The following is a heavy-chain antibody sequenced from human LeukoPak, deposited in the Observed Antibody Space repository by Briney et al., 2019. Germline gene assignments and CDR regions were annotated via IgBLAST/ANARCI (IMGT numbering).Heavy chain of an antibody. J-gene: IGHJ5*02. CDR3: VRGDRDYDILTGYSKSWFDP. CDR1: GGTFSSYA. D-gene: IGHD3-9*01. Sequence: ASVKVSCKASGGTFSSYAISWVRQAPGQGLEWMGGIIPIFGTANYAQKFQGRVTITRNTAISTAYMELSTLTSDDTAVYYCVRGDRDYDILTGYSKSWFDPWGQGTLVTVSS. CDR2: IIPIFGTA. V-gene: IGHV1-69*05.